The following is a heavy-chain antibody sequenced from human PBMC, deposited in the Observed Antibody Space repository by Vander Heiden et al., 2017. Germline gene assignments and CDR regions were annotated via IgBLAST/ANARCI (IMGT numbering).Heavy chain of an antibody. CDR3: VRSPTVTHIYFQY. D-gene: IGHD4-17*01. CDR2: LSWGSATI. V-gene: IGHV3-9*01. Sequence: EVQLVESGGGLVQPGRSLRLSCEASGFTFDNYAMHWVRLVPGKGLEWVSGLSWGSATIAYAASVKGRFTISRDNAKNSLYLQMDSLRTEDTALYYCVRSPTVTHIYFQYWGQGTLVAVSS. J-gene: IGHJ4*02. CDR1: GFTFDNYA.